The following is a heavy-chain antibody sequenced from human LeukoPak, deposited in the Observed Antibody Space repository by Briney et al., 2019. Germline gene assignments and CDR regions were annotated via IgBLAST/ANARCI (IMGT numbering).Heavy chain of an antibody. D-gene: IGHD6-13*01. Sequence: SETLSLTCAVYGGSFSGYYWSWIRQPPGKGLEWIGEINHSGSTNYNPSLKSRVTISVDTSKNQFSLKLSSVTAADTAVYYCARGIAAAGTFDYWGQGTLVTVSS. J-gene: IGHJ4*02. CDR2: INHSGST. V-gene: IGHV4-34*01. CDR3: ARGIAAAGTFDY. CDR1: GGSFSGYY.